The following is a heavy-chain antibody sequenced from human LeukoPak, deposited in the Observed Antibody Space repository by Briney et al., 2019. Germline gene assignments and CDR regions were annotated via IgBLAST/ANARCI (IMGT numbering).Heavy chain of an antibody. V-gene: IGHV3-23*01. D-gene: IGHD6-19*01. CDR2: ISGSGGSI. J-gene: IGHJ3*02. CDR1: GFTFSSYA. CDR3: AKEGQWLVLVSGAFDI. Sequence: GGSLRLSCAASGFTFSSYAMSWVRQAPGKGLEWVSAISGSGGSIYYADSVKGRFTISRDNSKNTLYLQMNSLTAEDTAVYYCAKEGQWLVLVSGAFDIWGQGTMVTVSS.